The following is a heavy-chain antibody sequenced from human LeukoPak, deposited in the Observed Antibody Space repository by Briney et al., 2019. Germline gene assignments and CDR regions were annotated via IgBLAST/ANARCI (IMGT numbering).Heavy chain of an antibody. CDR3: GYDSSGYHYFDY. D-gene: IGHD3-22*01. CDR1: GYTFTGYY. Sequence: GASVKVSCKASGYTFTGYYMHWVRQAPGQGLEWMGWINPNSGGTNYAQKFQGRVTMTRDTSISTACMELSRLRSDDTAVYYCGYDSSGYHYFDYWGQGTLVTVSS. J-gene: IGHJ4*02. V-gene: IGHV1-2*02. CDR2: INPNSGGT.